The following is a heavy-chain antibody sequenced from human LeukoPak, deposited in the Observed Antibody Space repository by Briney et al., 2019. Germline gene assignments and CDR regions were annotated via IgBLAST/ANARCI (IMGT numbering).Heavy chain of an antibody. CDR2: IWYDGSNK. CDR1: GFTFSSYG. V-gene: IGHV3-33*01. D-gene: IGHD5-18*01. J-gene: IGHJ4*02. Sequence: GGSLRLSCAASGFTFSSYGMHWVRQAPGKGLEWVAVIWYDGSNKYYADSVKGRFTISRDNSKNTLYLQMNSLRAEDAAVYYCASPMWDTAIHDYWGQGTLVTVSS. CDR3: ASPMWDTAIHDY.